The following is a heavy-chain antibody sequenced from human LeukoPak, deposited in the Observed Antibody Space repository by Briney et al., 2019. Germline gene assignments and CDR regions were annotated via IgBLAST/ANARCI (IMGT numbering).Heavy chain of an antibody. CDR2: IWYDGSNK. J-gene: IGHJ4*02. CDR3: AKDWLAHYDSSGPTFDY. CDR1: GFTFSSYG. D-gene: IGHD3-22*01. Sequence: GGSLRLSCAASGFTFSSYGMHWVRQAPGKGLEWVAVIWYDGSNKYYADSVKGRFTISRDNSKNTLYLQMNSLRAEDTAVYYCAKDWLAHYDSSGPTFDYWGQGTLVTVSS. V-gene: IGHV3-33*06.